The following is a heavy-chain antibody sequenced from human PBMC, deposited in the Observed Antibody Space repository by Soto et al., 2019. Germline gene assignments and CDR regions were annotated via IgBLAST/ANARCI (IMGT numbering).Heavy chain of an antibody. V-gene: IGHV3-30*18. D-gene: IGHD6-6*01. CDR3: AKDIIAARGSDY. J-gene: IGHJ4*02. CDR2: ISYDGSNK. Sequence: GGSLRLSCAASGFTFSSYGMHWVRQAPGKGLEWVAVISYDGSNKYYADSVKGRFTISRDNSKNTLYLQMNSLRAEDTAVYYCAKDIIAARGSDYWGQGTLVTVSS. CDR1: GFTFSSYG.